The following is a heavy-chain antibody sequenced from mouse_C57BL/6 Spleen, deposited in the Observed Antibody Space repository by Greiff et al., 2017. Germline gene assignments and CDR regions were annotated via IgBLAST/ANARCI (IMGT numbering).Heavy chain of an antibody. V-gene: IGHV1-78*01. D-gene: IGHD2-1*01. CDR1: GYTFTDHT. CDR2: IYPRDGST. J-gene: IGHJ2*01. Sequence: VQLQESDAELVKPGASVKISCKVSGYTFTDHTIHWMKQRPEPGLEWIGYIYPRDGSTKYNEKFKGKATLTADKSSSTAYMQLNSLTSEDSAVYFCARGSIYYGYFDYWGQGTTLTVSS. CDR3: ARGSIYYGYFDY.